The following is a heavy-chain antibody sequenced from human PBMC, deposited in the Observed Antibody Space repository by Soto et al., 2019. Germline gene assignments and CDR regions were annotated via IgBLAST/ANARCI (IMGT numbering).Heavy chain of an antibody. Sequence: QVQLVQSGAEVKKPGSSLKVSCKTSGVTFSTSGISWVRQGPGQGLEWMGGIIPLFGTPKYARKFQGRVSITADDSATTTYLELGGLSSDDTAISYGARVSPSICGGGNCYRLDSYFDSWGQGSQVVVSS. J-gene: IGHJ4*03. V-gene: IGHV1-69*01. CDR3: ARVSPSICGGGNCYRLDSYFDS. CDR1: GVTFSTSG. D-gene: IGHD2-21*01. CDR2: IIPLFGTP.